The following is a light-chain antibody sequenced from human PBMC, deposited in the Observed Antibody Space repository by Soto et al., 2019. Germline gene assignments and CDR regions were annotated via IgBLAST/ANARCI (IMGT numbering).Light chain of an antibody. CDR3: QQYNNYSPT. J-gene: IGKJ1*01. Sequence: DIQMTQSPSTLSASVGDRVTITCRASQSITNWLAWYQQKPGKAPKLLIYDASNWDSGVPSRFSGGGSGTDFTLTVSSLQPDDFATYYCQQYNNYSPTFGQGTKVEV. V-gene: IGKV1-5*01. CDR2: DAS. CDR1: QSITNW.